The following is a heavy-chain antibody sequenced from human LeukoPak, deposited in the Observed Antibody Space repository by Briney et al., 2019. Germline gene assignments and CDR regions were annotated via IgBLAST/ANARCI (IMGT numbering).Heavy chain of an antibody. J-gene: IGHJ4*02. CDR1: GFTFSSYS. CDR2: ISSSSSYI. V-gene: IGHV3-21*01. CDR3: ARGAGVFFDN. D-gene: IGHD3-10*01. Sequence: GGSLRLSCAASGFTFSSYSMNWVRQAPGKGLEWVSSISSSSSYIYYADSVKGRFTISRDNARKSVYMQMNSLRVEDTAVYYCARGAGVFFDNWGQGTLVTVSS.